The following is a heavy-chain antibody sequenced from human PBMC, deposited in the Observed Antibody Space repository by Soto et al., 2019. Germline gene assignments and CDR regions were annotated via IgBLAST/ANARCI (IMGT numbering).Heavy chain of an antibody. CDR3: AKDIGLSGWYDYYYGMDV. Sequence: GGSLRLSCAASGFTFSSYGMHWVRQAPGKGLEWVAVISYDGSNKYYADSVKGRFTISRDNSKNTLYMQMNSLRAEDTAVYYCAKDIGLSGWYDYYYGMDVWGQETTVTVSS. V-gene: IGHV3-30*18. CDR2: ISYDGSNK. J-gene: IGHJ6*02. D-gene: IGHD6-19*01. CDR1: GFTFSSYG.